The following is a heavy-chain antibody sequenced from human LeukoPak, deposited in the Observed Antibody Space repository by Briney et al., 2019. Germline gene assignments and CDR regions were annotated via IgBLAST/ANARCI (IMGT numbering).Heavy chain of an antibody. CDR2: ISSSSSYI. V-gene: IGHV3-21*01. Sequence: KPGGSLRLSCAASGFTSSSYSMNWVRQAPGKGLEWVSSISSSSSYIYYADSVKGRFTISRDNAKNSLYLQMNSLRAEDTAVYYCARDRVADSGYDYGAFDIWGQGTMVTVSS. D-gene: IGHD5-12*01. CDR3: ARDRVADSGYDYGAFDI. J-gene: IGHJ3*02. CDR1: GFTSSSYS.